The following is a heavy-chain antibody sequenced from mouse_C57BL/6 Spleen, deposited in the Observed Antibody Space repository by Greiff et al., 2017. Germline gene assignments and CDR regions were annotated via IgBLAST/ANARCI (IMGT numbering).Heavy chain of an antibody. CDR2: ISYDGSN. Sequence: EVHLVESGPGLVKPSQSLSLTCSVTGYSITSGYYWNWIRQFPGNKLEWMGYISYDGSNNYNPSLKNRISITRDTSKNQFFLKLNSVTTEDTATYYCARESLYFPFDYWGQGTTLTVSS. V-gene: IGHV3-6*01. J-gene: IGHJ2*01. D-gene: IGHD1-1*01. CDR1: GYSITSGYY. CDR3: ARESLYFPFDY.